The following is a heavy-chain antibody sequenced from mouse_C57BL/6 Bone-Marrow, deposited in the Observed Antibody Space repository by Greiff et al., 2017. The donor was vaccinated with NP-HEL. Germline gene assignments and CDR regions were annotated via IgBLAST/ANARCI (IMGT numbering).Heavy chain of an antibody. CDR2: ISDGGSYT. CDR3: ARDQDYYGSSYRFAY. D-gene: IGHD1-1*01. Sequence: VQLKQSGGGLVKPGGSLKLSCAASGFTFSSYAMSWVRQTPEKRLEWVATISDGGSYTYYPDNVKGRFTISRDNAKNNLYLQMSHLKSEDTAMYYCARDQDYYGSSYRFAYWGQGTLVTVSA. V-gene: IGHV5-4*01. J-gene: IGHJ3*01. CDR1: GFTFSSYA.